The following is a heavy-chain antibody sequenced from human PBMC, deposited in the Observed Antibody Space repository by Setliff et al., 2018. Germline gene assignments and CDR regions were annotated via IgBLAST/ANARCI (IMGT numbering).Heavy chain of an antibody. Sequence: ASVKVSCKVSGHILSELSMYWVRQAPGKGLEWIGGFDPEYGKTFDAQKFQGRVTITADTSTDTAYMELSSLRSEDTAVYYCATDYNYGLDYWGQGTQVTVSS. D-gene: IGHD5-18*01. J-gene: IGHJ4*02. CDR2: FDPEYGKT. CDR3: ATDYNYGLDY. CDR1: GHILSELS. V-gene: IGHV1-24*01.